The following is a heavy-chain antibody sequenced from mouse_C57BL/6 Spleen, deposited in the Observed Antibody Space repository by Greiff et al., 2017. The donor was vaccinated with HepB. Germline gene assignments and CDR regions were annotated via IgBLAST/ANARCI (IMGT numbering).Heavy chain of an antibody. D-gene: IGHD2-3*01. CDR1: GYTFTSYW. V-gene: IGHV1-69*01. Sequence: QVQLQQSGAELVMPGASVKLSCKASGYTFTSYWMHWVKQRPGQGLEWIGEIDPSDSYTNYNQKFKGKSTLTVDKSSSTAYMQLSSLTSEDSAVYYCARGIYDGYFDYWGQGTTLTVSS. CDR2: IDPSDSYT. J-gene: IGHJ2*01. CDR3: ARGIYDGYFDY.